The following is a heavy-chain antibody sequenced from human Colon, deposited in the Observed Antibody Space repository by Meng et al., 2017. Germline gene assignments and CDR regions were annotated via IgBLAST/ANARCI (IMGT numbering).Heavy chain of an antibody. J-gene: IGHJ2*01. CDR3: ARGYYDSSGYGYWYFDL. Sequence: QRQPQGPGPGPVKPSPTLPLSCTVSGGSISSGDYYWSWIRQPPGKGLEWIGYIYYSGSTYYNPSLKSRVTISVDTSKNQFSLKLSSVTAADTAVYYCARGYYDSSGYGYWYFDLWGRGTLVTVSS. CDR1: GGSISSGDYY. CDR2: IYYSGST. V-gene: IGHV4-30-4*01. D-gene: IGHD3-22*01.